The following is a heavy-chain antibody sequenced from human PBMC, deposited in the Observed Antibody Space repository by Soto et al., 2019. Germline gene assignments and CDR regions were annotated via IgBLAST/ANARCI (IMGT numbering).Heavy chain of an antibody. CDR1: GFTFSSYA. D-gene: IGHD1-26*01. J-gene: IGHJ4*02. V-gene: IGHV3-23*01. Sequence: GGSLRLSCAASGFTFSSYAMSWVRQAPGKGLEWVSAISGSGGSTYYADSVKGRFTISRDNSKNTLYLQMNSLRAEDTAVYYCARDGPWRGVGANDYWGQGTLVTVSS. CDR2: ISGSGGST. CDR3: ARDGPWRGVGANDY.